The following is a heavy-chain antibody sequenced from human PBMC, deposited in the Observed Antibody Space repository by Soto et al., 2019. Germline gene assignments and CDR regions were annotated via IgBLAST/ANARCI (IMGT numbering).Heavy chain of an antibody. J-gene: IGHJ4*02. Sequence: EVQLVESGGGLVKPGGSLRLSCAASGFTFSSYSMNWVRQAPGKGLEWVSSISSSSSYIYYADSVKGRFTISRDNAKNSLYLQMNSLRAEDTAVYYCARGHICCTNGVCYKVGFDYWGQGTLVTVSS. CDR2: ISSSSSYI. D-gene: IGHD2-8*01. CDR1: GFTFSSYS. V-gene: IGHV3-21*01. CDR3: ARGHICCTNGVCYKVGFDY.